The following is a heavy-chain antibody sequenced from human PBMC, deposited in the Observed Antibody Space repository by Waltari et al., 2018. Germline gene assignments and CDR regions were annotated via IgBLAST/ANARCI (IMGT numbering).Heavy chain of an antibody. J-gene: IGHJ1*01. CDR3: ASSIAAAGTSEYFQH. Sequence: QVQLQESGPGLVKPSETLSLTCTVSGGSISSYYWSWIRHTPGKGLEWIGYIYYSGSTNYNPSLKSRVTISVDTSKNQFSLKLSSVTAADTAVYYCASSIAAAGTSEYFQHWGQGTLVTVSS. CDR2: IYYSGST. CDR1: GGSISSYY. V-gene: IGHV4-59*01. D-gene: IGHD6-13*01.